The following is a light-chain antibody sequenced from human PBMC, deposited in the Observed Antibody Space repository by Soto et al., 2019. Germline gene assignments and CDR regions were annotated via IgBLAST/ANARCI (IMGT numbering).Light chain of an antibody. V-gene: IGKV1-39*01. CDR1: QFIGNY. CDR2: GAT. J-gene: IGKJ2*01. CDR3: QHVYSFPHT. Sequence: DIQMTQSPSSLSASIGDGVTITCRASQFIGNYLNWYQHRPGEVPEVLIYGATTLRAGVPSRFTGSGYGTDFTLTINSLQPEDFATYSCQHVYSFPHTFGPGTKVEV.